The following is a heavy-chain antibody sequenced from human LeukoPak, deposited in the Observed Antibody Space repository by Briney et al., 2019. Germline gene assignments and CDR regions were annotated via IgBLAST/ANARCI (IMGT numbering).Heavy chain of an antibody. CDR1: GFTLSNYD. D-gene: IGHD4-11*01. CDR3: ANNDYNNPEG. Sequence: TGGSLRLSCAASGFTLSNYDMSWVRQAPGKGLAWVSAISGRGGRTYYADSVKGRFTISRDHPKNTLYLQRNSLRAEDTAVYYCANNDYNNPEGWGQGTLVTVSS. CDR2: ISGRGGRT. J-gene: IGHJ4*02. V-gene: IGHV3-23*01.